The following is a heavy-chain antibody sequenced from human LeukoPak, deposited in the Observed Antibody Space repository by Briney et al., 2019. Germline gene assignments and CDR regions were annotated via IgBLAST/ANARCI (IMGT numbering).Heavy chain of an antibody. Sequence: SETLSLTCTVSGGSITSYYWSWIRQPPGKGLEWIGYISYSGSTNYNPSLKSRVTISVDTSKNQFSLKLSSVTAADTAVYYCATSYYDFWSGYFAWFDPWGQGTLVTVSS. CDR2: ISYSGST. D-gene: IGHD3-3*01. V-gene: IGHV4-59*01. CDR3: ATSYYDFWSGYFAWFDP. J-gene: IGHJ5*02. CDR1: GGSITSYY.